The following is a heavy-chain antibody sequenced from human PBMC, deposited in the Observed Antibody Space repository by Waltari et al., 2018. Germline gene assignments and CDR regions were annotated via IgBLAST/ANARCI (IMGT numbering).Heavy chain of an antibody. CDR3: ARAPRGATADFDY. Sequence: QVQLVQSGAEVKKPGSSVKVSCKASEGPSSSYTISWVRQAPGQGLEWMGRIIPILGIANYAQKFQGRVTITADESTSTAYMELSSLRSEDTAVYYCARAPRGATADFDYWGQGTLVTVSS. CDR2: IIPILGIA. D-gene: IGHD1-26*01. CDR1: EGPSSSYT. J-gene: IGHJ4*02. V-gene: IGHV1-69*02.